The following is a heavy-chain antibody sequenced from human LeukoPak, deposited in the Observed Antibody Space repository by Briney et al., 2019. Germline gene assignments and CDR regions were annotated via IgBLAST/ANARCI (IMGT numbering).Heavy chain of an antibody. D-gene: IGHD3-10*01. CDR3: VRDLYYWAAMDV. Sequence: GGSLRLSCAASGFTFSSYAMSWGRQAPGKGLEWGSAISGSGGSTYYAASVKGRFTISRDNSKNTLYLHMNSLRAEDTALYYCVRDLYYWAAMDVWGQGTTVTVS. CDR1: GFTFSSYA. J-gene: IGHJ6*02. V-gene: IGHV3-23*01. CDR2: ISGSGGST.